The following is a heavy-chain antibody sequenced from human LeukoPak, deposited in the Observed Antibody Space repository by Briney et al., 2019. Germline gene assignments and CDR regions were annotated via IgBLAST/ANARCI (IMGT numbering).Heavy chain of an antibody. CDR3: AKDPKYYYGSGSFYFDY. J-gene: IGHJ4*02. D-gene: IGHD3-10*01. CDR2: ISGSGGST. CDR1: GFTFSTYT. V-gene: IGHV3-23*01. Sequence: GGSLRFSCAASGFTFSTYTMSWVRQAPGKGLEWVSAISGSGGSTYYADSVKGRFTISRDNSKNTLYLQMNSLRAEDTAVYYCAKDPKYYYGSGSFYFDYWGQGTLVTVSS.